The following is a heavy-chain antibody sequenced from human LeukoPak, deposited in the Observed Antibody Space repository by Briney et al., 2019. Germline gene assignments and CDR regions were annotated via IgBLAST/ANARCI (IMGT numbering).Heavy chain of an antibody. J-gene: IGHJ4*02. CDR2: VSGSGTST. V-gene: IGHV3-23*01. Sequence: GGSLRLSCAGSGFPFSSYGMAWVRQAPGKGLEWVSSVSGSGTSTYYADSVRGRFTISRDNDKNTLDLQMNSLRAEDTALYYCARDRSLYYYDGSGYYGYWGQGILLTVSS. CDR1: GFPFSSYG. D-gene: IGHD3-22*01. CDR3: ARDRSLYYYDGSGYYGY.